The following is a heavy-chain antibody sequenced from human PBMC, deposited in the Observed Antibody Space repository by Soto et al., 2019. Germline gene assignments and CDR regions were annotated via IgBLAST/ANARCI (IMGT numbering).Heavy chain of an antibody. CDR2: IYHSETT. V-gene: IGHV4-4*02. D-gene: IGHD3-10*01. CDR3: AREEGGSGRSNFDH. J-gene: IGHJ4*01. CDR1: GGSISSRNW. Sequence: QVQLQESGPGLVKPSGTLSLTCAVSGGSISSRNWWSWVRQSPGKGLEWIGEIYHSETTNYNPSLKSRITMSVDKSKNEFSLKLTSVTAADRAVYYCAREEGGSGRSNFDHWGQGTLVTVSS.